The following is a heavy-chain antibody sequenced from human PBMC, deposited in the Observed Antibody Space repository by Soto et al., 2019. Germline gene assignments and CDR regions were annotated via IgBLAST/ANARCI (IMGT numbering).Heavy chain of an antibody. CDR1: GYTFTNYG. V-gene: IGHV1-18*01. CDR3: ARGVGAGSYYNQYNWFDP. Sequence: QVQLVQSGAEVKKPGASVKVSCKASGYTFTNYGISWVRQAPGQGLEWMGWISAYNGNTKYAQKLQGRVTMTTDTTTSTAYMELRSLRSDDTAVYYCARGVGAGSYYNQYNWFDPWGQGTLVTVSS. J-gene: IGHJ5*02. CDR2: ISAYNGNT. D-gene: IGHD3-10*01.